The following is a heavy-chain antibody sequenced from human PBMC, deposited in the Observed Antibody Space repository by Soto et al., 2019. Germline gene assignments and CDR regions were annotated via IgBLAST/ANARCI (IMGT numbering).Heavy chain of an antibody. CDR2: IYYSGST. Sequence: PSETLSLTCTVSGGSISSSGYYWGWIRQPPGKGLEWIGSIYYSGSTYYNPSLKSRVTISVDTSKDQFSLKLTSVTAADTAVYYCARKLVGATDDFDYWGQGTLVTVS. V-gene: IGHV4-39*01. J-gene: IGHJ4*02. CDR1: GGSISSSGYY. D-gene: IGHD1-26*01. CDR3: ARKLVGATDDFDY.